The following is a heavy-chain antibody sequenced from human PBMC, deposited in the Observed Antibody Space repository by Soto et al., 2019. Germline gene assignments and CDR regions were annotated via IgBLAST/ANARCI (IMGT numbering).Heavy chain of an antibody. CDR1: GYSIISGYY. CDR3: ARDLTTVTTGDY. V-gene: IGHV4-38-2*02. Sequence: SETLSLTCAVSGYSIISGYYCGWIRQPPGKGLEWIGSIYHSGSTYYNPSLKSRVTISVDTSKNQFSLKLSSVTAADTAVYYCARDLTTVTTGDYWGQGTLVTVSS. J-gene: IGHJ4*02. CDR2: IYHSGST. D-gene: IGHD4-17*01.